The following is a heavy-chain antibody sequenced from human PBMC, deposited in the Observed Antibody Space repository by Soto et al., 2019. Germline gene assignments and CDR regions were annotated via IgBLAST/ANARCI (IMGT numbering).Heavy chain of an antibody. J-gene: IGHJ3*02. CDR1: GYTFTSYD. V-gene: IGHV1-8*01. CDR2: VDPHSNNK. Sequence: ASVKVSCKASGYTFTSYDINWVRQATGQGLEWIGWVDPHSNNKGYAQKFQGRVTLTRNTSISTVYMELSSLRSDDTAVYYCANYRTISPVAFAIWGQGTMVTVSS. D-gene: IGHD3-10*01. CDR3: ANYRTISPVAFAI.